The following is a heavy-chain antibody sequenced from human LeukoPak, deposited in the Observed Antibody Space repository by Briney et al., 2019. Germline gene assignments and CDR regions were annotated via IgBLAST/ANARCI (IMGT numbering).Heavy chain of an antibody. CDR1: GFTFSSYG. J-gene: IGHJ4*02. CDR3: AKSLGYCSSTSCPSDY. V-gene: IGHV3-30*02. CDR2: IRYDGSNK. D-gene: IGHD2-2*01. Sequence: GGSLRLSCAASGFTFSSYGMHWVRQAPGKGLEWVAFIRYDGSNKYYADSVKGRFTISRDNSKNTLYLQMNSLRAEDTAVYYCAKSLGYCSSTSCPSDYWGEGTLVTVSS.